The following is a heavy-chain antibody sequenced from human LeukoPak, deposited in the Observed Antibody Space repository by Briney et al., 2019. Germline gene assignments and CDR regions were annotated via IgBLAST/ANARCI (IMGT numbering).Heavy chain of an antibody. V-gene: IGHV4-39*01. CDR3: ARLWSNGYNFDY. CDR1: GGSISSSSYY. CDR2: IYYSGRT. D-gene: IGHD5-24*01. J-gene: IGHJ4*02. Sequence: PSETLSLTCTVSGGSISSSSYYWGWIRQPPGKGLEWIGTIYYSGRTYYNPSLKSRVTISVDTSKNQFSLKLSSVTAADTAVYYCARLWSNGYNFDYWGQGTLVTVSS.